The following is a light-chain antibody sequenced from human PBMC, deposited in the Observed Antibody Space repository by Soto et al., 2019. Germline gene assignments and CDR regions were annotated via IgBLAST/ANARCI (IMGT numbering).Light chain of an antibody. CDR2: NVN. CDR3: NSYTSIRTYV. CDR1: SSDVGGYNF. J-gene: IGLJ1*01. V-gene: IGLV2-14*01. Sequence: QSALTQPASVSGSPGQSITISCTGTSSDVGGYNFVTWYQHHPGKAPKLIIYNVNGRPSGVSNRFSGSKSGNTASLTISGLQTEDEADYYCNSYTSIRTYVFGTGTKLTVL.